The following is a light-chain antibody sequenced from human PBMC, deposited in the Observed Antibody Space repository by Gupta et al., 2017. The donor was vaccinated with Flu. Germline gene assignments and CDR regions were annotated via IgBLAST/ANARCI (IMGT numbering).Light chain of an antibody. J-gene: IGLJ3*02. CDR2: QGG. CDR3: QADDSGTEV. Sequence: PGKTATITCSGENWGEKYGCWHQQKPGQSPVLVIDQGGNRPSGIPDRFSGSNSGNTATLTIGGTQTLDEDDYFCQADDSGTEVFGGGTTLTVL. CDR1: NWGEKY. V-gene: IGLV3-1*01.